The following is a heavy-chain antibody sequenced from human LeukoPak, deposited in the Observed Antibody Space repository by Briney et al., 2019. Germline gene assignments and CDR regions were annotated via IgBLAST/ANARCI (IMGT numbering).Heavy chain of an antibody. J-gene: IGHJ3*02. D-gene: IGHD3-22*01. CDR2: IYPGESDI. V-gene: IGHV5-51*01. CDR3: ARSTAPMIPDAFDI. Sequence: GESLKISCKASGYTFTDYWIGWVRQMPGKGLEWMGIIYPGESDIRYSPSFQGQVTISADKSINTAYLQWTSLKASDTAMYYCARSTAPMIPDAFDIWGQGTMVTVSS. CDR1: GYTFTDYW.